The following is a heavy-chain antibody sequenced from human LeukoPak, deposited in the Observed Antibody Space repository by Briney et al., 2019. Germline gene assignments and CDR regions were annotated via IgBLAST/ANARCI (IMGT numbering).Heavy chain of an antibody. J-gene: IGHJ4*02. CDR1: GGSFSGYY. V-gene: IGHV4-34*01. CDR2: INHSGST. D-gene: IGHD6-19*01. Sequence: SETLSLTCAVYGGSFSGYYWSWIRQPPGKGLEWIGEINHSGSTNYNPSLKSRVTISVDTSKNQFSLKLSSVTAADTAVYYCARGGGGWYYDSWGQGTLVTVSS. CDR3: ARGGGGWYYDS.